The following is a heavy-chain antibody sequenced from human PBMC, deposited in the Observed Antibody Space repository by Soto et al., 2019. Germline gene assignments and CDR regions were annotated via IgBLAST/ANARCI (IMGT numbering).Heavy chain of an antibody. Sequence: QITLKESGPTLVKPTQTLTLTCTFSGFSLSTSGVGVGWIRQPPGKALEWLALIYWDDAKEYSPSLKSRLTITKDTTKNQVVLTKTNMDPVDTATYYCAHKGGGDRILDYWGQGTLVTVSS. CDR2: IYWDDAK. V-gene: IGHV2-5*02. CDR1: GFSLSTSGVG. J-gene: IGHJ4*02. D-gene: IGHD3-16*01. CDR3: AHKGGGDRILDY.